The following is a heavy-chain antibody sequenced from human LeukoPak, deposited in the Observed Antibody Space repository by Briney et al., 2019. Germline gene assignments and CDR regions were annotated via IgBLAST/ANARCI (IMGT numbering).Heavy chain of an antibody. V-gene: IGHV3-9*01. Sequence: GGSLRLSCAASGFTFDDYSMHWVRQAPGKGLEWVSGISWNSGSAGYADSVKGRFTISRDSAKNSLYLQMNSLRTEDTALYYCAKDRTYSAYAALDCWGQGTLVTVSS. D-gene: IGHD5-12*01. CDR1: GFTFDDYS. J-gene: IGHJ4*02. CDR3: AKDRTYSAYAALDC. CDR2: ISWNSGSA.